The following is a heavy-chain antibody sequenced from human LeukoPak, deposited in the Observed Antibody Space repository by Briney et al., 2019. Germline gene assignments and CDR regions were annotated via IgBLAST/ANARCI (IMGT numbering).Heavy chain of an antibody. CDR2: INTNTGNP. J-gene: IGHJ6*03. V-gene: IGHV7-4-1*02. D-gene: IGHD3-3*01. Sequence: ASVKVSCKASGYTFTSYAMNWVRQAPGQGLEWMGWINTNTGNPTYAQGFTGRFVFSLDTSVSTAYLQISSLKAEDTAVYYCARATVLRFLEWPPYYMDVWGKGTTVTVS. CDR1: GYTFTSYA. CDR3: ARATVLRFLEWPPYYMDV.